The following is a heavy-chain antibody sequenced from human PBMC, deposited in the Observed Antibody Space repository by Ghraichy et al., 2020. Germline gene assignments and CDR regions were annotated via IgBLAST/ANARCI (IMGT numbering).Heavy chain of an antibody. Sequence: SETLSLTCTVSGGSISSYYWSWIRQPPGKGLEWIGYIYYSGSTNYNPSLKSRVTISVDTSKNQFSLKLSSVTAADTAVYYCARQASGYSSGWASYYYYMDVWGKGTTVTVSS. CDR3: ARQASGYSSGWASYYYYMDV. J-gene: IGHJ6*03. CDR2: IYYSGST. D-gene: IGHD6-19*01. V-gene: IGHV4-59*08. CDR1: GGSISSYY.